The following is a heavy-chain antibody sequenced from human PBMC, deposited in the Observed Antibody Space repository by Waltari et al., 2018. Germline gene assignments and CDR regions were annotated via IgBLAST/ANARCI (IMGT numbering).Heavy chain of an antibody. J-gene: IGHJ4*02. CDR2: INHSGST. CDR1: GGSFRGYY. CDR3: ARGLIIWGSYHLKQYYFDY. Sequence: QVQLQQWGAGPLKPSETLSLTCAVSGGSFRGYYWSWLRQPPGQGLEWIGEINHSGSTNYNPSLKSRVTISVDTSKNQFSLKLSSVTAADTAVYYCARGLIIWGSYHLKQYYFDYWGQGTLVTVSS. D-gene: IGHD3-16*02. V-gene: IGHV4-34*01.